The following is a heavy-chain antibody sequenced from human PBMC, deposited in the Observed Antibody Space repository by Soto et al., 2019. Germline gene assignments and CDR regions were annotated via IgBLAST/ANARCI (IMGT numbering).Heavy chain of an antibody. CDR3: ARDWAGAASLVDL. CDR2: IYLGDSNT. V-gene: IGHV5-51*03. CDR1: QNTFTSHW. D-gene: IGHD1-26*01. J-gene: IGHJ5*02. Sequence: QLVQSGAEVKKPGESLKISCKVSQNTFTSHWIGWVRQMPGKGLEWMGLIYLGDSNTKYSASFQGQVTISADRSINTAFLQWSNLEASDSGIYYCARDWAGAASLVDLWGQGTLVTVSS.